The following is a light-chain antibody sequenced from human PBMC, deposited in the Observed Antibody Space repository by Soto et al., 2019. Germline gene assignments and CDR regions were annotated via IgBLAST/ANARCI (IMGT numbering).Light chain of an antibody. CDR2: GAS. V-gene: IGKV3-20*01. CDR3: QQYGSSPGT. Sequence: EIVLTQCPGTVSSSPGERATLSCRASQSVTSNYLAWYQQKRGQAPRLLIWGASIRATGLPDRFSGGGSGTDFTLTISRLEAEDFAVYYCQQYGSSPGTFGQGTKVDIK. CDR1: QSVTSNY. J-gene: IGKJ1*01.